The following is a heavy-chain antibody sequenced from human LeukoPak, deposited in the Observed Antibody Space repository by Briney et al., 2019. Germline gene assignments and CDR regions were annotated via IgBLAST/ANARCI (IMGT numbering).Heavy chain of an antibody. D-gene: IGHD3-9*01. CDR2: ISGSGGST. CDR1: GFTFSSYA. J-gene: IGHJ4*02. V-gene: IGHV3-23*01. CDR3: AKTTGGVRYFDGGHSGYYFDY. Sequence: QAGGSLRLSCAASGFTFSSYAMSWVRQAPGKGLEWVSAISGSGGSTYYADSVKGRFTISRDNSKNTLYLQMNSLRAEDTAVYYCAKTTGGVRYFDGGHSGYYFDYWGQGTLVTVSS.